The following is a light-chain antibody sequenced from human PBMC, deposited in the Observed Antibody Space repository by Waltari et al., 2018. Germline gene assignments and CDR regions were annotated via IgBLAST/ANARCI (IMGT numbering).Light chain of an antibody. Sequence: QSALTQPASVSGSPGQSITISCTGTSSDVGRYVYVPWYQQHPGKAPKLMIYDVSSRPSGVSNRFSGSKSGNTASLTISGLQAEDEADYYCNSYASGSNGVFGGGTRLTVL. J-gene: IGLJ3*02. CDR3: NSYASGSNGV. CDR1: SSDVGRYVY. V-gene: IGLV2-14*03. CDR2: DVS.